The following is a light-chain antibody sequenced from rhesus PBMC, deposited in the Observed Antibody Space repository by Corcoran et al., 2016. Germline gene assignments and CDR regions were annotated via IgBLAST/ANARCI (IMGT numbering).Light chain of an antibody. J-gene: IGKJ2*01. CDR3: QQHDNSPYS. CDR2: RTS. V-gene: IGKV1-69*01. CDR1: QGISNW. Sequence: DIQMTQSPSSLSASVGDRVTITCRASQGISNWLAWYQQKPGKAHKLLIYRTSNLETGVPSRFSGSGSGTDFTLTISSLQPEEIATYFCQQHDNSPYSFGQGTKVEIK.